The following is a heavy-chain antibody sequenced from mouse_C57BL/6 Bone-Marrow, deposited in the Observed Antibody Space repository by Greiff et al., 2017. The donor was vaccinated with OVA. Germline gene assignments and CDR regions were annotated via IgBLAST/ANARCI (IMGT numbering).Heavy chain of an antibody. CDR3: ARRIFAY. CDR2: ISSGGSYT. CDR1: GFTFSSYG. Sequence: EVKLVESGGDLVKPGGSLKLSCAASGFTFSSYGMSWVRQTPDKRLEWVATISSGGSYTYYPDSVKGRFTISRDNAKNTLYLQMSSLKSEDTAKYYCARRIFAYWGQGTLVTVSA. V-gene: IGHV5-6*01. J-gene: IGHJ3*01.